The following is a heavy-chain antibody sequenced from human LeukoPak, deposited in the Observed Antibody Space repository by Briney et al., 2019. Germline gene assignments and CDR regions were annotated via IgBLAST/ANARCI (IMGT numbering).Heavy chain of an antibody. J-gene: IGHJ4*02. CDR2: ISAYNGNT. CDR3: ARSVSGVTAKGAYQWAFDY. D-gene: IGHD2-21*02. Sequence: ASVKVSCKASGYTFTSYGISWVRQAPGQGLEWMGWISAYNGNTNYAQKLQGRVTMTTDTSTSTAYMELRSLRSDDTAVYYCARSVSGVTAKGAYQWAFDYWGQGTLVTVSS. CDR1: GYTFTSYG. V-gene: IGHV1-18*01.